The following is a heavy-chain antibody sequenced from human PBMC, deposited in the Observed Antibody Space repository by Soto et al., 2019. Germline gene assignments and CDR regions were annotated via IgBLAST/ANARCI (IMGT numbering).Heavy chain of an antibody. CDR2: ISPSGDST. Sequence: GASVKVSCKASGYTFTSYYMHWVRQAPGQGLEWMGVISPSGDSTSYAQKFQGRVTMTRDTSTSTVYMELSSLRSEDTAVYFCARGGYNWNDPISDYWGQRTLVTVSS. V-gene: IGHV1-46*03. CDR3: ARGGYNWNDPISDY. D-gene: IGHD1-1*01. CDR1: GYTFTSYY. J-gene: IGHJ4*02.